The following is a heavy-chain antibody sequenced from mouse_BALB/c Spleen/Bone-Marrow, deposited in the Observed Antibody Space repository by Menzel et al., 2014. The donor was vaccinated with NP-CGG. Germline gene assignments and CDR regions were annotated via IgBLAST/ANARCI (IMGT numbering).Heavy chain of an antibody. CDR1: GYTFTTYW. CDR2: INPTNGGT. V-gene: IGHV1S16*01. CDR3: AIWGRLAY. Sequence: QVQLKQSGAELVKPGASVKLSCKASGYTFTTYWMHWVKLRPGQGFGWIGEINPTNGGTNYNEKFKRKATLTVEKFSSTAYMQLSSLTSEDSTVYYCAIWGRLAYWGQGTLVTVSA. J-gene: IGHJ3*01.